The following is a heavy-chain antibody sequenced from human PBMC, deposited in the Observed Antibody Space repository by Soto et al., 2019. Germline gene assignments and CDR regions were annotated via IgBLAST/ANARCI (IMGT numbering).Heavy chain of an antibody. CDR1: GFTVSSNY. D-gene: IGHD2-2*01. J-gene: IGHJ3*01. CDR3: ARPPNPGILVLPAAIATVGQGNVVLGAFDL. Sequence: EVQLVESGGGLVQPGGSLRLSCAASGFTVSSNYMSWVRQAPGKGLEWVSVIYSGGSTYYADSVKGRFTISRDNSKNTLYLHMNILRDEQTAVYYCARPPNPGILVLPAAIATVGQGNVVLGAFDLWGQGTMVTVSS. CDR2: IYSGGST. V-gene: IGHV3-66*04.